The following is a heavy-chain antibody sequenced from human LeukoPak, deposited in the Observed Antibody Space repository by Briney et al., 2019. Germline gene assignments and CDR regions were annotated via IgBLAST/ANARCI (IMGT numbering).Heavy chain of an antibody. CDR3: AREYIGEMATLNFDY. V-gene: IGHV3-33*01. CDR1: GFTFSSYG. Sequence: GGSLRLSCAASGFTFSSYGMHWVRQAPGKGLEWVAVIWYDGSNKYYADSVKGRSTISRDNSKNTLYLQMNSLRAEDTAVYYCAREYIGEMATLNFDYWGQGTLVTVSS. CDR2: IWYDGSNK. J-gene: IGHJ4*02. D-gene: IGHD5-24*01.